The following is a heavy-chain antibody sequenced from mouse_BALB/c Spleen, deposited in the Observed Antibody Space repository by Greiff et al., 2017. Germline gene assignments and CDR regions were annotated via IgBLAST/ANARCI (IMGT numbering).Heavy chain of an antibody. CDR2: ISTYYGDA. D-gene: IGHD2-14*01. J-gene: IGHJ4*01. Sequence: QVQLQQSGAELVRPGVSVKISCKGSGYTFTDYAMHWVKQSHAKSLEWIGVISTYYGDASYNQKFKGKATMTVDKSSSTAYMELARLTSEDSAIYYCARRGYGSSYAMDYWGQGTSVTVSS. V-gene: IGHV1S137*01. CDR3: ARRGYGSSYAMDY. CDR1: GYTFTDYA.